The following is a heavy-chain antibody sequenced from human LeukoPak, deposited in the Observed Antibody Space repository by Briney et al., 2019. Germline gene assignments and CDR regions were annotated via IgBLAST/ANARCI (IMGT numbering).Heavy chain of an antibody. J-gene: IGHJ4*02. CDR2: INPSGGGT. CDR3: ARDSLGASPADY. CDR1: GYTFTSYY. V-gene: IGHV1-46*01. Sequence: ASVKVSCKASGYTFTSYYMHWVRQAPGQGLEWMGIINPSGGGTSYAQKFQGRVTMTRDMSTSTVYMELSSLRSEDTAVYYCARDSLGASPADYWGQGTLVTVSS. D-gene: IGHD1-26*01.